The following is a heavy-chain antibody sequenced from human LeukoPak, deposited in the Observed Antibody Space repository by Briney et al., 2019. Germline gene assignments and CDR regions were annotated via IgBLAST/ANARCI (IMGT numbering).Heavy chain of an antibody. CDR1: GFTVSSNY. V-gene: IGHV3-53*01. D-gene: IGHD3-22*01. Sequence: GGSLRLSCAASGFTVSSNYMSWVRQAPGKGLEWVSVIYSGGSTYYADSVKGRFTISRDNSKNTLYLQMNSLRAEDTAVYYCAKDDYYDSSGSIDYWGQGTLVTVSS. CDR3: AKDDYYDSSGSIDY. J-gene: IGHJ4*02. CDR2: IYSGGST.